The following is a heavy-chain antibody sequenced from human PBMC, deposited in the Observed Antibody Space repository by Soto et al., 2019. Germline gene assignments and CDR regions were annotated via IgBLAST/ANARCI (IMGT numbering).Heavy chain of an antibody. D-gene: IGHD3-10*01. Sequence: SETLSLTCTISGGSISSYYWSWIRQPPGKGLEWIGYIYYSGSTNYNPSLKSRVTMSVDTSKNQFSLKLSSVTAADTAVYFCARGGSGKFDSWGQGTLVTVS. J-gene: IGHJ4*02. CDR1: GGSISSYY. CDR2: IYYSGST. V-gene: IGHV4-59*01. CDR3: ARGGSGKFDS.